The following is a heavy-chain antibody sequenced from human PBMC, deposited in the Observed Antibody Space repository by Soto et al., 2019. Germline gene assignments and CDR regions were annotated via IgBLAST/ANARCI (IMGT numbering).Heavy chain of an antibody. D-gene: IGHD3-10*01. CDR3: AAVPANYYGSGPAYYYMDV. CDR1: GFTFTSSA. V-gene: IGHV1-58*02. CDR2: IVVGSGNT. J-gene: IGHJ6*03. Sequence: ASVKVSCKASGFTFTSSAMQWVRQARGQRLEWIGWIVVGSGNTNYAQKFQERVTITRDMSTSTAYMELSSLRSEDTAVYYCAAVPANYYGSGPAYYYMDVWGKGTTVTVSS.